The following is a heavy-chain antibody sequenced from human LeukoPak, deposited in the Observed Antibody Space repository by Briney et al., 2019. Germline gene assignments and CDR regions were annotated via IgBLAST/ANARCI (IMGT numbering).Heavy chain of an antibody. Sequence: GESLKISCKGSGYSFTSYWISWVRQMPGKGLEWMGRIDPSDSYTNYSPSFQGQVTISADKSISTAYLQWSSLKASDTAMYYCARQDGRALYYFDYWGQGALVTVSS. V-gene: IGHV5-10-1*04. D-gene: IGHD5-24*01. J-gene: IGHJ4*02. CDR1: GYSFTSYW. CDR2: IDPSDSYT. CDR3: ARQDGRALYYFDY.